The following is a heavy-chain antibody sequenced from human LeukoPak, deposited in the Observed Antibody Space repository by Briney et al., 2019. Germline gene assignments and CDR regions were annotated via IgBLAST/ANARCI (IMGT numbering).Heavy chain of an antibody. CDR3: ARGLKVARSYYMDV. J-gene: IGHJ6*03. CDR1: GYTFTSYD. V-gene: IGHV1-8*03. CDR2: MNPNSGDT. Sequence: ASVKVSCKASGYTFTSYDINGVRQATGQGREWMGWMNPNSGDTGYAQKFQGRVTITRNTSISTDYMEQSSLRSEDTAVYYCARGLKVARSYYMDVWGKGTTVTVSS.